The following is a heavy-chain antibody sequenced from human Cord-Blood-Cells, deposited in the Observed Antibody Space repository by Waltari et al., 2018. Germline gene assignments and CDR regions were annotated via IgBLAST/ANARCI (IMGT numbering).Heavy chain of an antibody. D-gene: IGHD6-13*01. CDR3: AKTGIAAAGTNGYMDV. Sequence: EVQLVESGGGLVQPGRSLRLSCAASGFTFDDYAMHWVRQAPGKGLEWVSGISWNRGSIGYADSVKGRFTISRDNAKNSLYLQMNSLRAEDMALYYCAKTGIAAAGTNGYMDVWGKGTTVTVSS. CDR2: ISWNRGSI. J-gene: IGHJ6*03. CDR1: GFTFDDYA. V-gene: IGHV3-9*03.